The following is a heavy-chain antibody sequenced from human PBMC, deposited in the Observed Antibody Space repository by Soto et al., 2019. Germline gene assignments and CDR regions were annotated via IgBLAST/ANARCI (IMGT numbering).Heavy chain of an antibody. CDR3: ARDCVGVPAAIQGGMDV. CDR1: GGSISSGDYY. CDR2: IYYSGST. J-gene: IGHJ6*02. Sequence: SETLSLTCTVSGGSISSGDYYWSWIRQPPGKGLEWIGYIYYSGSTNYNPSLKSRVTISVDTSKNQFSLKLSSVTAADTAVYYCARDCVGVPAAIQGGMDVWGQGTTVTVSS. V-gene: IGHV4-61*08. D-gene: IGHD2-2*01.